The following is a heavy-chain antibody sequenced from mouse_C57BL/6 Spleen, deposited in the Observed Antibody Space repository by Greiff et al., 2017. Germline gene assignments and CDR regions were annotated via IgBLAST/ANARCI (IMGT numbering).Heavy chain of an antibody. CDR3: SCYYYGSSSMDY. Sequence: EVQLQQSGAELVRPGASVKLSCTASGFNIKDDYMHWVKQRPEQGLEWIGWIDPENGDTEYASKFQGKATITADTSSNTAYLQLRRLTSEDTAVYYCSCYYYGSSSMDYWGQGTSVTVSS. CDR2: IDPENGDT. D-gene: IGHD1-1*01. J-gene: IGHJ4*01. CDR1: GFNIKDDY. V-gene: IGHV14-4*01.